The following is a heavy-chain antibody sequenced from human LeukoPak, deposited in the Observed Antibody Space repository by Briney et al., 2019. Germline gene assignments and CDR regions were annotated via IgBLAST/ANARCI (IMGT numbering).Heavy chain of an antibody. CDR2: INHSGST. Sequence: PSETLSLTCAVYGGSFSGYYWSWIRQPPGRGLEWIGEINHSGSTNYNPSLKSRVTISVDTSKNQFSLKLSSVTAADTAVYYCAREFGVVALDAFDIWGQGTMVTVSS. J-gene: IGHJ3*02. CDR1: GGSFSGYY. CDR3: AREFGVVALDAFDI. D-gene: IGHD2-15*01. V-gene: IGHV4-34*01.